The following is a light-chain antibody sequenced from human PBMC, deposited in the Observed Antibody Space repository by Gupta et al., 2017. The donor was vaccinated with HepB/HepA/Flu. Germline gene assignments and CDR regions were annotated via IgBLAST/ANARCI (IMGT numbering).Light chain of an antibody. V-gene: IGLV1-44*01. CDR1: RSTIGRQT. J-gene: IGLJ1*01. Sequence: QSVLARTPSASVGPGKGVTISCSGRRSTIGRQTVNWYQQLPGPDPKLLIYRNKPRPPGVPDPFSGAKWGTKAALAISGLQSEDEAEYYCSASDDSRNVQVFGTGTKLTVL. CDR3: SASDDSRNVQV. CDR2: RNK.